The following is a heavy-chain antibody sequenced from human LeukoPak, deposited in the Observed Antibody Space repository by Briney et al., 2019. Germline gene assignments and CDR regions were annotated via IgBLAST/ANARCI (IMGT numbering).Heavy chain of an antibody. J-gene: IGHJ4*02. CDR1: GYTFTGHY. V-gene: IGHV1-2*02. D-gene: IGHD3-22*01. CDR2: INPNSGGT. Sequence: GASVKVSCKASGYTFTGHYMHWVRQAPGQGLEWMGWINPNSGGTNYAQKFQGRVTMTRDTSISTAYMELSRLRSDDTAVYYCASSNLPDSSGYYDDWGQGTLVTVSS. CDR3: ASSNLPDSSGYYDD.